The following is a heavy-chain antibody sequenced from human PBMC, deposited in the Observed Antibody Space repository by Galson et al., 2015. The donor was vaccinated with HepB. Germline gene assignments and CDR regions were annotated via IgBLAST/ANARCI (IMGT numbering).Heavy chain of an antibody. CDR3: ATGVANPYWHFDL. J-gene: IGHJ2*01. CDR1: GHTLTDLS. Sequence: SVKVSCKVSGHTLTDLSMQWVRQPPGKGLEWLGGFDPENGETIYAQKFQGRVTMAEDTSPDTAYMELFSLRSEDTAVYYCATGVANPYWHFDLWGRGALVTVSS. CDR2: FDPENGET. D-gene: IGHD5-12*01. V-gene: IGHV1-24*01.